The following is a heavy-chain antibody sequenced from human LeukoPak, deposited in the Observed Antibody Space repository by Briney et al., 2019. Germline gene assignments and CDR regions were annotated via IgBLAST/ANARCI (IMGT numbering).Heavy chain of an antibody. CDR2: IDYSGTT. D-gene: IGHD6-13*01. J-gene: IGHJ4*02. CDR3: ASSRWYNGYFDY. V-gene: IGHV4-59*01. CDR1: GGSISSFY. Sequence: SETLSLTCTVSGGSISSFYCNWIRQPPGKGLEWIGYIDYSGTTNFNPSLKSRVTISVGTSNNQFSLRVRSVTAADTAVYYCASSRWYNGYFDYWGQGTLVSVS.